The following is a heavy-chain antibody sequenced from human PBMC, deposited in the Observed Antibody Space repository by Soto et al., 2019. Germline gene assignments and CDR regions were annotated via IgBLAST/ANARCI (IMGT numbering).Heavy chain of an antibody. CDR2: IYSGGST. CDR1: GFTVSSNY. Sequence: GGSLRLSCAASGFTVSSNYMSWVRQAPGKGLEWVSVIYSGGSTYYADSVKGRFTISRDNSKNTLYLQMNSLRAEDTAVYYCARGESTAYYYYYMDAWGKGTTVTVSS. CDR3: ARGESTAYYYYYMDA. J-gene: IGHJ6*03. V-gene: IGHV3-66*01.